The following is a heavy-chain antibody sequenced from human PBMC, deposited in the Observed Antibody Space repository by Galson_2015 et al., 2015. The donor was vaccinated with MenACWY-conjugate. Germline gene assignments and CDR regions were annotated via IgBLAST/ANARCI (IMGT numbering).Heavy chain of an antibody. CDR1: GFTFSLYC. CDR3: ARAYSSGWCRNWLDS. Sequence: SLRLSCAASGFTFSLYCMNWVRQAPGKGLEWISYISTSSSTIYYVDSVKGRFTISRDNAKNSLYLQMDSLRAEDTAVYYCARAYSSGWCRNWLDSWGQGTLVTVSS. V-gene: IGHV3-48*01. D-gene: IGHD6-19*01. CDR2: ISTSSSTI. J-gene: IGHJ5*01.